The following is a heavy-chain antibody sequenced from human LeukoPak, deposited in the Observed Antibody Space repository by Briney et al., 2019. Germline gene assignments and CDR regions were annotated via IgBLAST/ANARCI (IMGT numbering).Heavy chain of an antibody. J-gene: IGHJ4*02. CDR2: ISGSGGDT. V-gene: IGHV3-23*01. CDR1: GFTFSDYY. CDR3: AQGKYTSGWSLW. D-gene: IGHD6-19*01. Sequence: GGSLRLSCEASGFTFSDYYLSWIRQAPGKGLEWVSTISGSGGDTFYADSVKGRFTISRDNSKNTLSLQMNSLRAEDTALYYCAQGKYTSGWSLWWGQGTLVTVSS.